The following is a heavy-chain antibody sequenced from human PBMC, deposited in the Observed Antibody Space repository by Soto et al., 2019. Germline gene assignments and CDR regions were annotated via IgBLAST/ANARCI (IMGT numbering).Heavy chain of an antibody. CDR3: AKTPFMTTVTLPDY. Sequence: PGGSLRLSCAASGFTFSSYAMSWVRQAPGKGLEWVSAISGSGGSTYYADSVKGRFTISRDNSKNTLYLQMNSLRAEDTAVYYCAKTPFMTTVTLPDYWGQGTLVTVSS. D-gene: IGHD4-17*01. V-gene: IGHV3-23*01. CDR1: GFTFSSYA. J-gene: IGHJ4*02. CDR2: ISGSGGST.